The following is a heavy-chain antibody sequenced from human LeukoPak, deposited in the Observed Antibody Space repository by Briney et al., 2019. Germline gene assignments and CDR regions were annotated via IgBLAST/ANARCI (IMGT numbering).Heavy chain of an antibody. CDR2: INPIFGIA. CDR1: GCTFSSYV. CDR3: ARADCGCDCRDPYYYYDMDD. Sequence: SSVPVSRLATGCTFSSYVFSWLRPARAQGVAWMGRINPIFGIANYAQKLQDRVTITADKSTSTAYMELSSLRSEDTAVCYCARADCGCDCRDPYYYYDMDDWGQGITVTVSS. J-gene: IGHJ6*02. D-gene: IGHD2-21*02. V-gene: IGHV1-69*04.